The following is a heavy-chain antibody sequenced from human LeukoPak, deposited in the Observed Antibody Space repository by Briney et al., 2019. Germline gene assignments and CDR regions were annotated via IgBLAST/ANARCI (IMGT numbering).Heavy chain of an antibody. CDR2: MSGSGST. D-gene: IGHD3-22*01. CDR3: ARDRTYYDSTGYYYDF. CDR1: DDTISSHY. J-gene: IGHJ4*02. V-gene: IGHV4-4*07. Sequence: SETLSLTCTVSDDTISSHYWSWIRQPAGRGLEWIARMSGSGSTNYNPSLKSRVTLSVDTSKNQFSLNLNSVTAADTAVYYCARDRTYYDSTGYYYDFWGQGTLVTVSS.